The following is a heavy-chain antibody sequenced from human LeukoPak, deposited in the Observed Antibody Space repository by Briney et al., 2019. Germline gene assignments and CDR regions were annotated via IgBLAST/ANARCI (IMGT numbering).Heavy chain of an antibody. CDR1: GFTCSTYA. V-gene: IGHV3-48*01. CDR2: ISSSRGNAI. J-gene: IGHJ6*03. CDR3: ARAQWRTYSYYYMDV. Sequence: GGSLRLSCAASGFTCSTYAMNWVRQVPGRGLEWISYISSSRGNAIHYADSVRGRFTISRDDSKNTLYLQMNSLRAEDTAIYYCARAQWRTYSYYYMDVWGKGTTVTVSS. D-gene: IGHD6-19*01.